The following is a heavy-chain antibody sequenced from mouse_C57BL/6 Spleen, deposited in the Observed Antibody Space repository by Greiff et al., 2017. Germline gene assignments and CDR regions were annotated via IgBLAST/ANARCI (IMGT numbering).Heavy chain of an antibody. CDR1: GFSLTSYA. J-gene: IGHJ2*01. V-gene: IGHV2-9-1*01. Sequence: VMLVESGPGLVAPSQSLSITCTVSGFSLTSYAISWVRQPPGKGLEWLGVIWPGGGTNYNSALKSRLSISKDNSNSHVFLKMNSLQTDDTARYECARKGLLTLSFDYWGQGTTRTVSS. CDR2: IWPGGGT. D-gene: IGHD2-10*01. CDR3: ARKGLLTLSFDY.